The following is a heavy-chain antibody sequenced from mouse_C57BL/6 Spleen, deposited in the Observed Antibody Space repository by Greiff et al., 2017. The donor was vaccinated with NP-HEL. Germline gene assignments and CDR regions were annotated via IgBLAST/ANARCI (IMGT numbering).Heavy chain of an antibody. J-gene: IGHJ3*01. D-gene: IGHD2-4*01. CDR1: GFNIKNTY. V-gene: IGHV14-3*01. CDR2: IDPANGNT. Sequence: VQLQQSVAELVRPGASVKLSCTASGFNIKNTYMHWVKQRPAQGLEWLGRIDPANGNTKYAPKFPGKATITADTSSNTAYLQLSSLTSEDTAIYYWARSYDYVAWFAYWGQGTLVTVSA. CDR3: ARSYDYVAWFAY.